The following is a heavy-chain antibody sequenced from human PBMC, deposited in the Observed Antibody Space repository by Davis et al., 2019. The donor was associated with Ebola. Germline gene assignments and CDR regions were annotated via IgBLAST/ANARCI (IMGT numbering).Heavy chain of an antibody. CDR3: ARRGTGTGMDV. D-gene: IGHD1-1*01. CDR1: GFTFSSFE. V-gene: IGHV3-48*03. CDR2: ISSSGSAI. J-gene: IGHJ6*02. Sequence: PGGSLRLSCAASGFTFSSFEMNWVRQAPGKGLEWVSYISSSGSAIYYADSVKGRFTISRDNAKNSLYLQMNSLRVEDTAVYYCARRGTGTGMDVWGQGTTVTVSS.